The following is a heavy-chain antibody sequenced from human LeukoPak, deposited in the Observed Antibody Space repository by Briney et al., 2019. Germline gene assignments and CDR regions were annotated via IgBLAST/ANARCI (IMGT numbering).Heavy chain of an antibody. Sequence: GASVKVSCKASGYTFTGYYMHWVRQAPGQGLEWRGWINPNSGGTNYAQKFQGRVTMTRDTSISTAYMELSRLRSDDTAVYYCARTTPMVRGVYDYWGQGTLVTVSS. CDR2: INPNSGGT. D-gene: IGHD3-10*01. CDR1: GYTFTGYY. J-gene: IGHJ4*02. CDR3: ARTTPMVRGVYDY. V-gene: IGHV1-2*02.